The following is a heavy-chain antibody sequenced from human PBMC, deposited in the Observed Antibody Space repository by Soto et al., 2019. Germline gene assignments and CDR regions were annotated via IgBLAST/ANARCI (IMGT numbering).Heavy chain of an antibody. D-gene: IGHD6-13*01. CDR1: GFTFSSYW. Sequence: GGSLRLSCAASGFTFSSYWMSWVRQAPGKGLEWVANIKQDGSENYYVDSVKGRFTISRDNAKNSLYLQMNSLRAEDTAVYYCARDTHRFYSSSWYGLDAFDIWGQGTMVTVSS. CDR2: IKQDGSEN. V-gene: IGHV3-7*01. J-gene: IGHJ3*02. CDR3: ARDTHRFYSSSWYGLDAFDI.